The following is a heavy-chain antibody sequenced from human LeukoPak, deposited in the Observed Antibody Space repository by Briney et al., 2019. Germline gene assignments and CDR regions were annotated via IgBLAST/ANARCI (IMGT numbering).Heavy chain of an antibody. CDR3: ARGRAAPLGYYYYGKDV. D-gene: IGHD6-13*01. V-gene: IGHV3-53*01. CDR1: GFTVSSNY. J-gene: IGHJ6*02. CDR2: IYSGGST. Sequence: PGGSLRLSCAASGFTVSSNYMSWVRQAPGKGLEWVSVIYSGGSTYYADSVKGRFTISRDNSKNTLYLQMNSLRAEDTAVYYCARGRAAPLGYYYYGKDVWGQGTTVTVSS.